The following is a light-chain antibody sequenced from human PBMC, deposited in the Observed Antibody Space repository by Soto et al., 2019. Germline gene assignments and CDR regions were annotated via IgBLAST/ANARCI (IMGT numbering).Light chain of an antibody. CDR3: SSYTSTTTVRFV. V-gene: IGLV2-14*03. CDR1: SSDVGGYNY. Sequence: QSALTQPPSASGSPGQSVTISCTGTSSDVGGYNYVSWYQQHPGKAPKLLIYDVSDRPSRISSRFSGSKSANTASLTISGLQAEDEALYYCSSYTSTTTVRFVFGTGTKLTVL. CDR2: DVS. J-gene: IGLJ1*01.